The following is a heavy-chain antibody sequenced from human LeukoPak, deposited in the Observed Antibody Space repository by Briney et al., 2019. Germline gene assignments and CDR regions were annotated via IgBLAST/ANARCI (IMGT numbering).Heavy chain of an antibody. J-gene: IGHJ4*02. CDR2: IKQDGSEK. Sequence: GGSLRLSCAGYGFSFSSSWMTWVRQAPGKGLEWVASIKQDGSEKYYVDSVKGRFTISRDNAKNSLYLQMNSLRAEDTAVYYCARYYDSSGYYKGFDYWGQGTLVTVSS. D-gene: IGHD3-22*01. CDR1: GFSFSSSW. V-gene: IGHV3-7*01. CDR3: ARYYDSSGYYKGFDY.